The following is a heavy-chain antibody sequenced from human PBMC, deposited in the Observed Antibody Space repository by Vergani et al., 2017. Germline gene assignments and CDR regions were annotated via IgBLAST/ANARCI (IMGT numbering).Heavy chain of an antibody. Sequence: QVQLVQSGAEVKKPGASVKVSCKASGYTFTSYGISWVRQAPGQGLEWMGWISAYNGNTNYAQKLQGRVTMTTDTSTSTAYMELRSLRSDATAVYYCAREPDIVIVPAASYYYYYYGMDVWGQGTTVTVSS. CDR1: GYTFTSYG. CDR3: AREPDIVIVPAASYYYYYYGMDV. V-gene: IGHV1-18*04. D-gene: IGHD2-2*01. CDR2: ISAYNGNT. J-gene: IGHJ6*02.